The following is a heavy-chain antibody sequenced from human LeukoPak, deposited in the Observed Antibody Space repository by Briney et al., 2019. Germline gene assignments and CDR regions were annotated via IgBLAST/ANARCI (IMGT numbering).Heavy chain of an antibody. CDR3: AKPLIWYDSSDPGGMDV. CDR1: GFTFSSYA. J-gene: IGHJ6*02. CDR2: ISGSGGST. Sequence: GGSLRLSCAASGFTFSSYAMSWVRQAPGKGLEWVSAISGSGGSTYYADSVKGRFTISRDNSKNTLYLQMNSLRAEDTAVYYCAKPLIWYDSSDPGGMDVWGQGTTVTVSS. V-gene: IGHV3-23*01. D-gene: IGHD3-22*01.